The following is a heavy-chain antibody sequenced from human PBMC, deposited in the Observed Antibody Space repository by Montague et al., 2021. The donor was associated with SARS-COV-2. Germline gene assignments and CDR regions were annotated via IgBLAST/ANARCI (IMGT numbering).Heavy chain of an antibody. CDR2: IYDSGST. J-gene: IGHJ3*02. CDR1: GGSISSSNYY. D-gene: IGHD5-12*01. CDR3: ARRGRKLLPVATTIGGFDI. V-gene: IGHV4-39*02. Sequence: SETLSLTCTVSGGSISSSNYYWDWIRQPPGKGLEWIGSIYDSGSTYYNPSLKSRVAISVDTSKKHFSLKLSSVTAADTAVYYCARRGRKLLPVATTIGGFDIWGQGTMVTVSS.